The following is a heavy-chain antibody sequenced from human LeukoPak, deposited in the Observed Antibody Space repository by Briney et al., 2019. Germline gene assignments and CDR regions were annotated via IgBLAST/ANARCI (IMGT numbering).Heavy chain of an antibody. CDR2: ISSATSTI. Sequence: GGSLRLSCAASGFTFSSTGMNWVRQAPGKGLEWVSYISSATSTIYYADSVKGRFTISRDNAKNSLYLQMNSLRAEDTAVYYCARDVTYYGGDWFEPWGQGTLVTVSS. D-gene: IGHD4-23*01. V-gene: IGHV3-48*04. CDR1: GFTFSSTG. J-gene: IGHJ5*02. CDR3: ARDVTYYGGDWFEP.